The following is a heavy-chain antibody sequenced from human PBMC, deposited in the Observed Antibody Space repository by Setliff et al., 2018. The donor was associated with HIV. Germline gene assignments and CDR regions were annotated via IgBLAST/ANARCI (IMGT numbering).Heavy chain of an antibody. D-gene: IGHD3-10*01. CDR2: IYYSGST. V-gene: IGHV4-38-2*02. CDR1: GYSIRSGYY. CDR3: ARAAPPLWFGELRNWFDP. J-gene: IGHJ5*02. Sequence: SETLSLTCTVSGYSIRSGYYWGWIRQPPGKGLEWIGSIYYSGSTNYNPSLKSRVTISVDTSKNQFSLKLSSVTAADTAVYYCARAAPPLWFGELRNWFDPWGQGTLVTVSS.